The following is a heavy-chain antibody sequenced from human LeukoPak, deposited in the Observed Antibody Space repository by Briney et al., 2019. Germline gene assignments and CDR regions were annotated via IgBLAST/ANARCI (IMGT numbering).Heavy chain of an antibody. Sequence: SETLSLTCGVSGGSIKNGNYYWAWIRQPPGKGLEWLVTIYYNGATQYNWSLKGRLTLGLDTSNNQFSLKLTSVTAADPPFYYCATERPTVGAKGYWGPGTLVTVSS. CDR2: IYYNGAT. V-gene: IGHV4-39*07. CDR3: ATERPTVGAKGY. D-gene: IGHD1-26*01. J-gene: IGHJ4*02. CDR1: GGSIKNGNYY.